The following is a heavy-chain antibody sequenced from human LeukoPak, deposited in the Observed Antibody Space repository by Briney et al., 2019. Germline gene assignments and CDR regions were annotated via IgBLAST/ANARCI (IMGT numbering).Heavy chain of an antibody. J-gene: IGHJ5*02. D-gene: IGHD4/OR15-4a*01. Sequence: GGSLRLSCAASGFTFSSYAMSWVREAPGKGLEWVSAISGSGGSTYYADSVKGRFTISRDNSKNTLYLQMNSLRAEDTAVYYCANGAANLIPNWIDPWGQGTLVTVSS. CDR3: ANGAANLIPNWIDP. CDR1: GFTFSSYA. V-gene: IGHV3-23*01. CDR2: ISGSGGST.